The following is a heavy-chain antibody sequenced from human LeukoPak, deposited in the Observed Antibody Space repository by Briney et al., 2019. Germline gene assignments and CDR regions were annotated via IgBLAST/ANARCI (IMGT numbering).Heavy chain of an antibody. D-gene: IGHD2-15*01. V-gene: IGHV4-31*03. CDR1: GGSISSGGYY. CDR2: TYYSGST. CDR3: ARVPYCSSGSCYLYDN. J-gene: IGHJ4*02. Sequence: SQTLSLTCTVSGGSISSGGYYWSWIRQHPGKGLEWIGYTYYSGSTYHNPSLKSRVTISVDTSKNQFSLKLSSVTAADTAVYYCARVPYCSSGSCYLYDNWGQGTLVTVSS.